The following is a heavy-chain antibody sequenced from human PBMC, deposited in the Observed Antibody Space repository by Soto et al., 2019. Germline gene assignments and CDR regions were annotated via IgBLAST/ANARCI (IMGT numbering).Heavy chain of an antibody. V-gene: IGHV3-30-3*01. Sequence: QVQLVESGGGVVQPGRSLRLSCAASGFTFSRHTMHWVRQAPGKGLERVAAISDDGSNTYYADSVKGRFTISRDNSKNTLYMQMNSLSSEDTAVYHCAREVYYDFWSGFSPHPYYIDDWGQGTLVTVSS. CDR1: GFTFSRHT. D-gene: IGHD3-3*01. CDR2: ISDDGSNT. CDR3: AREVYYDFWSGFSPHPYYIDD. J-gene: IGHJ4*02.